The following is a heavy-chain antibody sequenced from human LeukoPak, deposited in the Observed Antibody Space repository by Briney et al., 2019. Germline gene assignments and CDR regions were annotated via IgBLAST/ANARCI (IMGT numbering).Heavy chain of an antibody. CDR3: ARDSRPRTTAATLFDC. Sequence: ASVKVSCKASGYTFTGYYMHWVRQAPGQGLERMGWVNPNSGGTNYAQKFQGRVTMTRDTSISTAYMELSRLRSDDTAVYYCARDSRPRTTAATLFDCWGQGTLVTVSS. V-gene: IGHV1-2*02. CDR2: VNPNSGGT. D-gene: IGHD1-1*01. CDR1: GYTFTGYY. J-gene: IGHJ4*02.